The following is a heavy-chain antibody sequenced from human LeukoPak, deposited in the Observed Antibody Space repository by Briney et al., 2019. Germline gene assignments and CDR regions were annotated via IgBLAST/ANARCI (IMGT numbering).Heavy chain of an antibody. CDR3: ARDRAYSYGSSGNYYYYYGMDV. V-gene: IGHV3-30*04. CDR2: ISYDGDNK. D-gene: IGHD5-18*01. Sequence: GRTLRLSCAASGFTFSSYAMHWVRQAPGKGLEWVAVISYDGDNKYNAESVKGRFTISRDNSKNTLYLQMNSLRAEDTAVYYCARDRAYSYGSSGNYYYYYGMDVWGQGTTVTVSS. J-gene: IGHJ6*02. CDR1: GFTFSSYA.